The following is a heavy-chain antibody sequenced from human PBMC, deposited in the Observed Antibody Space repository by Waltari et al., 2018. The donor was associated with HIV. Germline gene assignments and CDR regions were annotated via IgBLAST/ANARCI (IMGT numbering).Heavy chain of an antibody. CDR2: IGPTT. Sequence: EVQLLESGGGLVQPGGSLRLSCAASGFTFSSYAMTWVRQAPGKGREWVSTIGPTTYYADSVKGRFTVPRDNSKNTLYLQMNSLRAEDTAVYYCAKGRDYGGNSPFDYWGQGTLLTVSS. CDR3: AKGRDYGGNSPFDY. CDR1: GFTFSSYA. D-gene: IGHD4-17*01. V-gene: IGHV3-23*01. J-gene: IGHJ4*02.